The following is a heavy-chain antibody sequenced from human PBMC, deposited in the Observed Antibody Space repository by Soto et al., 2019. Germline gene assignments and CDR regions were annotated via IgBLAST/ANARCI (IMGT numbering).Heavy chain of an antibody. Sequence: QVQLEESVGGVVQPGRSLRLSCAASGFTFSSYGMHWVRQAPGKGLEWVAVISYDGSNKYYADSVKGRFTISRDNSKNMLYLQMNSLRAEDTAVYYCAKDPASLTEMIDYWGQGTLVTVSS. CDR1: GFTFSSYG. CDR3: AKDPASLTEMIDY. V-gene: IGHV3-30*18. CDR2: ISYDGSNK. J-gene: IGHJ4*02. D-gene: IGHD2-2*01.